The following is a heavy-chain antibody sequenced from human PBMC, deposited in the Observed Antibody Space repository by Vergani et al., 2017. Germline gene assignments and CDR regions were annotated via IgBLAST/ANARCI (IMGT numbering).Heavy chain of an antibody. V-gene: IGHV1-69*01. CDR1: GGTFSSYA. J-gene: IGHJ6*02. CDR3: ASRDNTIFGVVIIRGYYCCGMDV. Sequence: QVQLVQSGAEVKKPGSSVKVSCKASGGTFSSYAISWVRQAPGQGLEWMGGIIPIFGTANYAQEFQGRVTITADESTSTAYMELSSLRSEDTAVYYWASRDNTIFGVVIIRGYYCCGMDVWGQGTMVTVSS. D-gene: IGHD3-3*01. CDR2: IIPIFGTA.